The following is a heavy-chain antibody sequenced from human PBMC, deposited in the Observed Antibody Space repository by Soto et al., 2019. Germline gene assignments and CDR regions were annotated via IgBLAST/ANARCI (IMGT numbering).Heavy chain of an antibody. Sequence: QVQLQESGPGLVKPSGTLSLTCAVSGDSISSPKWWTWLRQPPGKGLEWIGDLLHSGTTNYNPSHKXXSTLSVDKPQNQFSLKLTSVTAADAAIYYCAYSSGWYRHDVWGQGTSVTVSS. J-gene: IGHJ3*01. V-gene: IGHV4-4*02. CDR2: LLHSGTT. D-gene: IGHD6-19*01. CDR3: AYSSGWYRHDV. CDR1: GDSISSPKW.